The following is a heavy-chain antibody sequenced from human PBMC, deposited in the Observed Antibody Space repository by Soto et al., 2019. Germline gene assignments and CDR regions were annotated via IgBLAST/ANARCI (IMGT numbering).Heavy chain of an antibody. D-gene: IGHD6-6*01. J-gene: IGHJ6*02. Sequence: SGPTLVNPTQTLTLTCIFSGFSLSTSGMCVSWIRQPPGKALEWLALIDWDDDKYYSTSLKTRLTISKDTSKNQVVLTMTNMDPVDTATYYCVRISYDSSSAAPYYYYYGMDVWGQGTTVTVSS. CDR1: GFSLSTSGMC. V-gene: IGHV2-70*01. CDR3: VRISYDSSSAAPYYYYYGMDV. CDR2: IDWDDDK.